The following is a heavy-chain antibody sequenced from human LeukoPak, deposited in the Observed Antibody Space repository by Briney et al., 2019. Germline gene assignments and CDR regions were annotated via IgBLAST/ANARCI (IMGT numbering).Heavy chain of an antibody. V-gene: IGHV4-34*01. CDR1: GGSLSDYY. J-gene: IGHJ4*02. D-gene: IGHD6-19*01. Sequence: SETLSLTCGVYGGSLSDYYWTWIRQPPGKGLEWIGEINHSGSTYYNPSLKSRVIISLDTSKNHFSLKLTSVTAADTAVYYCAREAVAGTSDYWGQGTLVTVSS. CDR2: INHSGST. CDR3: AREAVAGTSDY.